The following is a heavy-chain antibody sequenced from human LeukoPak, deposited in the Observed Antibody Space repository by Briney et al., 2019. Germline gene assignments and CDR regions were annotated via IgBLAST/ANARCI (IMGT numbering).Heavy chain of an antibody. V-gene: IGHV4-34*01. J-gene: IGHJ6*03. Sequence: SETLSLTCAVYGGSFSGYYWSWIRQPPGKGLEWIGEINHSGSTNYNPSLKSRVTISVDTSKNQFSLKLSSVTAADTAVYYCARGNYDFWVAYYYYYMDVWGKGTTVTVSS. CDR2: INHSGST. CDR3: ARGNYDFWVAYYYYYMDV. D-gene: IGHD3-3*01. CDR1: GGSFSGYY.